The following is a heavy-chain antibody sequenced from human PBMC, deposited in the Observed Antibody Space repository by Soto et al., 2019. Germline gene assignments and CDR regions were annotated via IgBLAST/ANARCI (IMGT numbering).Heavy chain of an antibody. Sequence: GGSLRLSCAASGFTFSSYGMHCVRQAPGKGLEWVAVISYDGSNKYYADSVKGRFTISRDNSKNTLCLQMNSLRAEDTAVYYCAKDRTPRRSGSYYYYYGMDVWGQGTTVTVSS. V-gene: IGHV3-30*18. CDR3: AKDRTPRRSGSYYYYYGMDV. J-gene: IGHJ6*02. CDR1: GFTFSSYG. D-gene: IGHD3-3*01. CDR2: ISYDGSNK.